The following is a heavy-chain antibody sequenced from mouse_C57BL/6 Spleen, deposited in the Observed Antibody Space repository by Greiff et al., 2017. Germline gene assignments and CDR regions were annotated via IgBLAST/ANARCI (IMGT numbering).Heavy chain of an antibody. CDR2: IDPEDGET. D-gene: IGHD2-4*01. CDR3: SRGGLICYDSFDV. CDR1: GFNIKDYY. V-gene: IGHV14-2*01. Sequence: VQLQQSGAELVKPGASVKLSCTASGFNIKDYYMHWVKQRTEQGLAWIGRIDPEDGETKYAPKLQGKATITADTSSNTAYLQLSSLASEDTAVXCCSRGGLICYDSFDVWGKGTTLTVSS. J-gene: IGHJ2*01.